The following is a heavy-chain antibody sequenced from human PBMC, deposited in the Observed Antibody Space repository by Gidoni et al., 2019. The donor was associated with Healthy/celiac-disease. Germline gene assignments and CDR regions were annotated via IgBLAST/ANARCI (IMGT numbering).Heavy chain of an antibody. CDR1: GGSVSSGSYY. V-gene: IGHV4-61*01. D-gene: IGHD5-18*01. Sequence: QVQLQESGPGLVKPSETLSLTCTVSGGSVSSGSYYWSWIRQPPGKGLEWIGYIYYSGSTNYNPSLKSRVTISVDTSKNQFSLKLSSVTAADTAVYYCAREGTGDTAMATFDYWGQGTLVTVSS. CDR2: IYYSGST. CDR3: AREGTGDTAMATFDY. J-gene: IGHJ4*02.